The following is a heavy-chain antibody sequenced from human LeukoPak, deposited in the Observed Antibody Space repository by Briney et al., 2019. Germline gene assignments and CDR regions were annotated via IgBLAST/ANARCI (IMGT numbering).Heavy chain of an antibody. V-gene: IGHV1-69*05. Sequence: SVKVSCKASGGTFSSYAISWVRQAPGQGLEWMGMIIPIFGTANYAQKFQGRVTITTDESTSTAYMELSSLRSEDTAVYYCARERGYSHGYPDYWGQGPLVTVSS. CDR3: ARERGYSHGYPDY. J-gene: IGHJ4*02. D-gene: IGHD5-18*01. CDR1: GGTFSSYA. CDR2: IIPIFGTA.